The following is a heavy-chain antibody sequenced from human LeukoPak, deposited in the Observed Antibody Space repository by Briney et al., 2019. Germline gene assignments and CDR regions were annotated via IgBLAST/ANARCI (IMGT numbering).Heavy chain of an antibody. J-gene: IGHJ6*02. Sequence: SETLSLTCSVSGGSISGSTSYWGWIRQPPWEGLEWIGNIFHRGTTYHNPSLQRRVTFSVDTSKNLFSMNLTSVTVADTAVYYCARHGDRLRFAMDVWGQGTTVTVSS. D-gene: IGHD2-21*02. V-gene: IGHV4-39*01. CDR1: GGSISGSTSY. CDR3: ARHGDRLRFAMDV. CDR2: IFHRGTT.